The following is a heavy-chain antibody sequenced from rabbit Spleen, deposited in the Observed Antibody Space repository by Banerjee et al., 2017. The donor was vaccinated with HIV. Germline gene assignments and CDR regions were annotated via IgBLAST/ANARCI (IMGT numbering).Heavy chain of an antibody. V-gene: IGHV1S40*01. Sequence: QSLEESGGDLVKPGASLTLTCIASGVSFSGDSYMCWVRQAPGKGLEWIACIYTGSSGSTYYASWAKGRFTISKTSSTTMTLQMTSLTAADTATYFCARYGGSPYYTFRLWGQGTLVTVS. CDR1: GVSFSGDSY. J-gene: IGHJ3*01. CDR3: ARYGGSPYYTFRL. CDR2: IYTGSSGST. D-gene: IGHD8-1*01.